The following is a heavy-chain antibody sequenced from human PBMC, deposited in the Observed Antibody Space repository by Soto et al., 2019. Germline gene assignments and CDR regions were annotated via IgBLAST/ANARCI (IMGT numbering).Heavy chain of an antibody. CDR3: ARAPMVRGVIQKYYFDY. D-gene: IGHD3-10*01. CDR2: IYYSGST. Sequence: QVQLQESGPGLVKPSETLSLTCTVSGGSVSSGSYYWSWIRQPPGKRLEWIGYIYYSGSTNYNPSLKSRVTISVDTSKHQFSLKLSSVTAADTAVYYCARAPMVRGVIQKYYFDYWGQGTLVTVSS. J-gene: IGHJ4*02. CDR1: GGSVSSGSYY. V-gene: IGHV4-61*01.